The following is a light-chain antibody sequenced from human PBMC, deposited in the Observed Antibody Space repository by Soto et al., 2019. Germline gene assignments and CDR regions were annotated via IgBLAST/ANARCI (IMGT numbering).Light chain of an antibody. Sequence: DIVMTQSPLSLPFTPGEPASISCRSGQSLLHTNGYTYLDWYLQKPGQSPQLLIYLGSTRASGVPDRFSGSGSGTDFTLKISRVEAEDVGVYYCMQALQTPWTFGQGTKLEIK. V-gene: IGKV2-28*01. CDR1: QSLLHTNGYTY. CDR2: LGS. CDR3: MQALQTPWT. J-gene: IGKJ2*02.